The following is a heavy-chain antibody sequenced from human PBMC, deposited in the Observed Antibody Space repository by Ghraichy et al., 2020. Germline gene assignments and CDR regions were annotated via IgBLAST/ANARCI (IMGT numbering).Heavy chain of an antibody. V-gene: IGHV3-7*04. CDR1: GFTFSQNW. D-gene: IGHD1-1*01. CDR3: GKDLHWNQCDH. Sequence: GGSLRLSCAASGFTFSQNWMIWFRQAPGKGPEWVANIDEDGNERNYVDSVKGRFTISRDNAKDSVYLQMDSLRVEDTAVYYCGKDLHWNQCDHWGQGALVTVSS. CDR2: IDEDGNER. J-gene: IGHJ4*02.